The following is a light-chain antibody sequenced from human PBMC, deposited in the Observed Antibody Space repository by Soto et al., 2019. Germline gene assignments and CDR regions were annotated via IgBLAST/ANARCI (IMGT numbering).Light chain of an antibody. CDR2: GAS. V-gene: IGKV3-15*01. J-gene: IGKJ4*01. Sequence: EIVMTQSPATLSVPPGERATLSCRASQSVSSNLAWYQQKPGQAPRLLIYGASTRATGIPARFSGSGSGTEFTLTILSLQSEDFAVYYCQQYHNWPPTFGGGTKVAIK. CDR1: QSVSSN. CDR3: QQYHNWPPT.